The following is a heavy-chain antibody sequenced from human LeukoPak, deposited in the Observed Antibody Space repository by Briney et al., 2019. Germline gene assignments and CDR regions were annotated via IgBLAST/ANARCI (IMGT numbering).Heavy chain of an antibody. CDR2: IYYSGST. D-gene: IGHD3-22*01. CDR3: ARRTYYYDSSGYQDPNYYYYYMDV. V-gene: IGHV4-30-4*07. CDR1: GGSISSGGYS. J-gene: IGHJ6*03. Sequence: NPSETLSLTCAVSGGSISSGGYSWSWIRQPPGKGLEWIGYIYYSGSTYYNPSLKSRATISVDTSKNQFSLKLSSVTDADTAVYYCARRTYYYDSSGYQDPNYYYYYMDVWGKGTTVPVSS.